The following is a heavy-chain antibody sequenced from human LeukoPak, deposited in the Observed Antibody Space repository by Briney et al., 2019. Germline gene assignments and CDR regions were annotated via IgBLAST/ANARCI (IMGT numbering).Heavy chain of an antibody. CDR1: GGSISSSSYY. D-gene: IGHD6-13*01. V-gene: IGHV4-39*01. J-gene: IGHJ5*02. Sequence: PSETLSLTCTVSGGSISSSSYYWGWIRKPPGKGLEWIGSIYYSGSAYYNPSLKSRVTISVDTSKNQFSLKMSSVTAADTAVYYCARYRAAAGFDPWGQGTLVTVSS. CDR3: ARYRAAAGFDP. CDR2: IYYSGSA.